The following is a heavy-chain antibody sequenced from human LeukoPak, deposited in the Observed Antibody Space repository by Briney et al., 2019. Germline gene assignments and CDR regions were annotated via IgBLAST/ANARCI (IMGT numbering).Heavy chain of an antibody. CDR1: GFTFSSYS. CDR3: ATSIAAAGYFDY. CDR2: IRSSTNYI. Sequence: GGSLRLSCAASGFTFSSYSMNWVRQAPGKGLECVSSIRSSTNYIYYADSVEGRFTISRDNSKNTLYLQMNSLRAEDTAVYYCATSIAAAGYFDYWGQGTLVTVSS. V-gene: IGHV3-21*01. J-gene: IGHJ4*02. D-gene: IGHD6-13*01.